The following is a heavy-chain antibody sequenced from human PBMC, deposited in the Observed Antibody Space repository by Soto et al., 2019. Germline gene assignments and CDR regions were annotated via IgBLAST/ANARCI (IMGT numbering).Heavy chain of an antibody. J-gene: IGHJ4*02. Sequence: GGSLRLSCVASGFIVSSNQMSWVRQAPGKGLEWVSVIYSGHTTYYADSVEGRFTISRDNGQNSLSLQINSLRVEDTAVYYCVRELGLAYWGQGALVTVSS. CDR3: VRELGLAY. CDR2: IYSGHTT. V-gene: IGHV3-53*01. D-gene: IGHD7-27*01. CDR1: GFIVSSNQ.